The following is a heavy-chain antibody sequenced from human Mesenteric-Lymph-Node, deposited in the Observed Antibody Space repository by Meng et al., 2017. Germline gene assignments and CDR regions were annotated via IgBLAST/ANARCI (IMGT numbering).Heavy chain of an antibody. V-gene: IGHV3-21*01. CDR3: ARDPITMIRRSAFDI. CDR2: ISSSSSYI. Sequence: GGSLRLSCAASGFTFSSYSMNWVRQAPGKGLEWVSSISSSSSYIYYADSVKGRFTISRDNAKNSLYLQMNSLRAEDTAVYYCARDPITMIRRSAFDIWGQGTMVTVSS. CDR1: GFTFSSYS. D-gene: IGHD3-10*01. J-gene: IGHJ3*02.